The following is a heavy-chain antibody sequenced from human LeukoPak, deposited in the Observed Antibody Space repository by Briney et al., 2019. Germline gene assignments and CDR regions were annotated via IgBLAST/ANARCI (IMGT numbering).Heavy chain of an antibody. D-gene: IGHD3-9*01. CDR2: ISSGGSAI. CDR3: ARRNYDILTGYSDY. V-gene: IGHV3-11*01. Sequence: PGGSLRLSCAASGFTFSDYYMSWIRQTPGKGLEWLSYISSGGSAIYYADSVKGRFTISRDNAKNSLYLQMNSLRAEDTAVYYCARRNYDILTGYSDYWGQGTLVTVSS. CDR1: GFTFSDYY. J-gene: IGHJ4*02.